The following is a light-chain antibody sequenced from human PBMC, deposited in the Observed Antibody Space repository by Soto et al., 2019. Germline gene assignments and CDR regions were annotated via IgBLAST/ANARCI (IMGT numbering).Light chain of an antibody. CDR2: GAT. CDR3: QQFDTSPPST. V-gene: IGKV3-20*01. CDR1: QSVSSSY. Sequence: IVLTQSPGTLSLSPGERATLSCRVSQSVSSSYLAWYQQKPGQAPRHLSYGATSRAPGIPDRFSGSGSGTDFTLTISRLEPGDFAVYYCQQFDTSPPSTFGQGTRLEIK. J-gene: IGKJ5*01.